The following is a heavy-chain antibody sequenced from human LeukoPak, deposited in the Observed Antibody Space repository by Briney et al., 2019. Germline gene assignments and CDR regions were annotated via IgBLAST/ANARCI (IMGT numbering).Heavy chain of an antibody. J-gene: IGHJ4*02. D-gene: IGHD3-22*01. Sequence: KSGGSLRLSCAASGFTFSSYSMNWVRQAPGKGLEWVSSISSSTSYIYYADSVKGRFTISRDNAKNSLYLQMNSLRAEDTAVYYCAKSIEMYYYDSSGYYYFHYWGQGTLVTVSS. CDR1: GFTFSSYS. V-gene: IGHV3-21*01. CDR2: ISSSTSYI. CDR3: AKSIEMYYYDSSGYYYFHY.